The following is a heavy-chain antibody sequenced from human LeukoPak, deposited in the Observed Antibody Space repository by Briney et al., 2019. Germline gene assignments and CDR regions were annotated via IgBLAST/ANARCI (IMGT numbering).Heavy chain of an antibody. CDR3: ARDLLGGSYFGVPPDW. CDR2: ISAYNGNT. D-gene: IGHD1-26*01. CDR1: GYTFTSYG. V-gene: IGHV1-18*01. J-gene: IGHJ4*02. Sequence: ASVKVSCKASGYTFTSYGISWVRQAPGQGLEWMGWISAYNGNTNYAPKLQGRVTMTTDTSTSTAYMELRSLRSDDTAVYYCARDLLGGSYFGVPPDWWGQGTLVTVSS.